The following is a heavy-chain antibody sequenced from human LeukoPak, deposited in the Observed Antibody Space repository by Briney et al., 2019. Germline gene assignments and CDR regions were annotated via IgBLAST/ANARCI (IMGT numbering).Heavy chain of an antibody. J-gene: IGHJ4*02. Sequence: EASVKVSRKASGYTFTGYYMHWVRQAPGQGLEWMGWINPNSGGTNYAQKFQGRVTMTRDTSISTAYMELSRLRSDDTAVYYCARVRRYCSGGSCYSAYYFDYWGQGTLVTVSS. V-gene: IGHV1-2*02. CDR3: ARVRRYCSGGSCYSAYYFDY. CDR2: INPNSGGT. D-gene: IGHD2-15*01. CDR1: GYTFTGYY.